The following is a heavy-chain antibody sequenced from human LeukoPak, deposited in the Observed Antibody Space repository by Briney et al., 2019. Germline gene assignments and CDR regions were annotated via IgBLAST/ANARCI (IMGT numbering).Heavy chain of an antibody. J-gene: IGHJ4*02. Sequence: SETLSLTCTVSGDSISNYYWTWIRQPPGKGLEWIGYIYYSGSTNYNPSLKSRVTISVDTSKNQFSLKLTSVTAADTAVYYCARVWRGGYNFYDYWGQGTLVTVSS. V-gene: IGHV4-59*01. D-gene: IGHD5-24*01. CDR1: GDSISNYY. CDR2: IYYSGST. CDR3: ARVWRGGYNFYDY.